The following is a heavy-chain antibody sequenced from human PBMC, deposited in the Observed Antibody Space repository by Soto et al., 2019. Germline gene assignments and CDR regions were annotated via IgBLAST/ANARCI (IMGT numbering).Heavy chain of an antibody. V-gene: IGHV1-18*01. Sequence: QVQLVQSGAEVKKPGASVKVSCKASGYMFISYGINWVRQAPGQGLEWMGWISACNGNTKYAQNLQGRVTMTTDTSTSTDYMEMRRLRSDDTAVYYCVRDLDGSGSYYTDYWGPGTLVTVSS. D-gene: IGHD3-10*01. J-gene: IGHJ4*02. CDR3: VRDLDGSGSYYTDY. CDR2: ISACNGNT. CDR1: GYMFISYG.